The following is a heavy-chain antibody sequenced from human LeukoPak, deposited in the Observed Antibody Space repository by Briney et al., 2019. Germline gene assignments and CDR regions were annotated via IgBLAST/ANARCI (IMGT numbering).Heavy chain of an antibody. CDR3: AKCGNSGCHLIDS. CDR2: ISGRTGKT. Sequence: PGGSLRLSCAASGFTFSTNAMSWVRQAPRKVLEWVSAISGRTGKTYYADSVRGRFTISRDNSESTIYLQMDSLRDEDTAIYYCAKCGNSGCHLIDSWGQGTLVTVSS. J-gene: IGHJ4*02. CDR1: GFTFSTNA. D-gene: IGHD5-12*01. V-gene: IGHV3-23*01.